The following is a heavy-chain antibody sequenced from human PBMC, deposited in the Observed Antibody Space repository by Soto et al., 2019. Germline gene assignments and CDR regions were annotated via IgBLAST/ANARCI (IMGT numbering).Heavy chain of an antibody. CDR3: AKDLKVTTWGYFDS. Sequence: HLGGSLRLSCAASGFTFSSYAMSWVRQAPGKGLEWVSAINAAGNTYYADSVKGRFTISRDISENTLYLQMNSLRAEDTAIYYCAKDLKVTTWGYFDSWGQGTLVTVSS. CDR2: INAAGNT. D-gene: IGHD4-17*01. CDR1: GFTFSSYA. J-gene: IGHJ4*02. V-gene: IGHV3-23*01.